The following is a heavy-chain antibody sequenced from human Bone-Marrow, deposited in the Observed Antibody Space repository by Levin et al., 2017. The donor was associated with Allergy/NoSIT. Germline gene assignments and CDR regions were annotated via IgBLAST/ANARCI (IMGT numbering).Heavy chain of an antibody. CDR3: TAVAGDY. V-gene: IGHV3-49*03. Sequence: GGSLRLSCTASGFTFGDFDMTWFRQAPGKGLEWVGLIKSKVYGRTTEYAASVKGRFTMSRDDSKSIAYLQMNSLKNEDTAVYFCTAVAGDYWGQGTPVNVSS. CDR2: IKSKVYGRTT. D-gene: IGHD6-19*01. CDR1: GFTFGDFD. J-gene: IGHJ4*02.